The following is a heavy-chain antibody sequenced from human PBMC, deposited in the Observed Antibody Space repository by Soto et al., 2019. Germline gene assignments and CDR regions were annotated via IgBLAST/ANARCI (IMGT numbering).Heavy chain of an antibody. J-gene: IGHJ5*02. Sequence: GGSLRLSCVPSGFTFSSYAMIWVRQAPGKGLEYVSSITGSGGATYHARTVNGRSTISRDNAKSTLYLQMNSLRAEDTAIYYCAKSSGWYVNNWLDPWGQGTLVTVSS. D-gene: IGHD6-19*01. V-gene: IGHV3-23*01. CDR1: GFTFSSYA. CDR3: AKSSGWYVNNWLDP. CDR2: ITGSGGAT.